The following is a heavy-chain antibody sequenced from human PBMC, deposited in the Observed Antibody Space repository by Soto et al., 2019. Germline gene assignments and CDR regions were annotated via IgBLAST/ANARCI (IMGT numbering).Heavy chain of an antibody. J-gene: IGHJ4*02. CDR2: ISYDGSNK. CDR3: AKAVSDILTGYYGH. Sequence: GSLRLSCAASGFTFSSYGMHWVRQAPGKGLEWVAVISYDGSNKYYADSVKGRFTISRDNSKNTLYLQMNSLRAEDTAVYYCAKAVSDILTGYYGHWGQGTLVTVSS. CDR1: GFTFSSYG. V-gene: IGHV3-30*18. D-gene: IGHD3-9*01.